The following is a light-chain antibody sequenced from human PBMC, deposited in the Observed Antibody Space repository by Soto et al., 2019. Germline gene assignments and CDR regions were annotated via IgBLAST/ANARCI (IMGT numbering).Light chain of an antibody. J-gene: IGLJ2*01. CDR1: SSDIGGYDL. V-gene: IGLV2-14*03. CDR2: DVT. Sequence: QSVLTQPASVSGSPGQSITVSCTGSSSDIGGYDLVSWYQQHPGKAPKLIIYDVTNRPSGVSDRFSGSKSGNTASLTIAGLQAEDEADYFCSSYTSSTTRLFGGGTKLTVL. CDR3: SSYTSSTTRL.